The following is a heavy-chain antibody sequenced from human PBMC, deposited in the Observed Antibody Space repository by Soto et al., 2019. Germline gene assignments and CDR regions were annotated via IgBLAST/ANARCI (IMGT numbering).Heavy chain of an antibody. CDR3: GRHGGIVVVVDKHAFDI. V-gene: IGHV4-59*08. CDR2: IYYSGST. J-gene: IGHJ3*02. CDR1: GGSISSYY. D-gene: IGHD2-15*01. Sequence: PSETLSLTCTVSGGSISSYYWSWIRQPPGKGLEWIGYIYYSGSTNYNPSLKSRVTISVDTSKNQFSLKLSSVTAADTAVYYCGRHGGIVVVVDKHAFDIWGQGTMVTVSS.